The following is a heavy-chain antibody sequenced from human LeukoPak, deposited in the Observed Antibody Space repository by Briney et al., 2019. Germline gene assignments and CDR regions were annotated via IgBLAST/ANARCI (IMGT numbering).Heavy chain of an antibody. CDR2: SYWVDEK. V-gene: IGHV2-5*02. D-gene: IGHD2-2*01. Sequence: SGPTVVKPTEILTLTHTFSGFSHRTSGLGVGWIRQPPEKALEWLALSYWVDEKRYSPSLKSSLTIPKDTSKNQVVLTMTNMDPVDTATYYCAHRRYCSSTSCQPTHYNWFDPWGQGTLVTVSS. CDR3: AHRRYCSSTSCQPTHYNWFDP. CDR1: GFSHRTSGLG. J-gene: IGHJ5*02.